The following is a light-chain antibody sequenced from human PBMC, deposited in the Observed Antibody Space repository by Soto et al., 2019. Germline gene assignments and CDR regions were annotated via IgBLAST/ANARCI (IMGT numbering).Light chain of an antibody. CDR1: QSVNNY. CDR2: DAS. V-gene: IGKV3-11*01. CDR3: QQRIDWPLT. J-gene: IGKJ4*01. Sequence: TLSLSPGERATLSCRASQSVNNYLAWYQQTPGQAPRLLIYDASTRATGIPARFSGSGSGTDFTLTISSLEPEDFAVYYCQQRIDWPLTFGGGTKVDIK.